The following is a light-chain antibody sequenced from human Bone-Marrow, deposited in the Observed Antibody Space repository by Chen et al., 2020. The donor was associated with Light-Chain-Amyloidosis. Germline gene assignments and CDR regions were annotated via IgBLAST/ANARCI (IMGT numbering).Light chain of an antibody. CDR3: QVWDRSSDRPV. J-gene: IGLJ3*02. Sequence: SYVLTQPSSVSVAPGQTATIACGGNNIGSTSVHWYQQTPGQAPLLVVYDDRARPSVIPERLEGSNTGNTATLTIGRVEAGDEADYYCQVWDRSSDRPVFGGGTKLTVL. CDR2: DDR. CDR1: NIGSTS. V-gene: IGLV3-21*02.